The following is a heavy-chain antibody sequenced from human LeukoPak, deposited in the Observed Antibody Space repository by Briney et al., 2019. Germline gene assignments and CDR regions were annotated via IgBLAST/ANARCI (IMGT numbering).Heavy chain of an antibody. CDR1: GYTFTGYY. Sequence: ASVKVSCKASGYTFTGYYMHWVRQAPGQGLEWMGWINPNSGGTNYAQKFQGRVTMTRDTSISTAYMELSRLRSDDTAVYYCASGYCSSTSCYGYYYYMDVWGKGTTVTVSS. CDR3: ASGYCSSTSCYGYYYYMDV. CDR2: INPNSGGT. V-gene: IGHV1-2*02. J-gene: IGHJ6*03. D-gene: IGHD2-2*01.